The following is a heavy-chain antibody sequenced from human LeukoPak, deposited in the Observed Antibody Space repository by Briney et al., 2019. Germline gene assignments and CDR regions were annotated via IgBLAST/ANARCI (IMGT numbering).Heavy chain of an antibody. CDR1: GYTITGFY. CDR2: INPNSGGT. Sequence: ASVKVSCKASGYTITGFYMHWVRQAPGQGLEWMGWINPNSGGTNYAQKFQGWVTMTRDTSISTAYMELSRLRSDDTAVYYCARDISSSGWLLYYYYGMDVWGQGTTVTVSS. CDR3: ARDISSSGWLLYYYYGMDV. D-gene: IGHD6-19*01. J-gene: IGHJ6*02. V-gene: IGHV1-2*04.